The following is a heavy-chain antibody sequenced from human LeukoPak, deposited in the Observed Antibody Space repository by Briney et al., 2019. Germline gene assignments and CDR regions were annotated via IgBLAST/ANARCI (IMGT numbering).Heavy chain of an antibody. J-gene: IGHJ4*02. Sequence: GGSLRLSCAASGFTFSSYSMIWVRQAPGKGLEWVSYISSSSSTIYYADSVKGRVTISRDNAKNSLYLQMNSLRAEDTAVYYCARDRHKYNYDSSGYPPYWGQGTLVTVSS. CDR1: GFTFSSYS. CDR3: ARDRHKYNYDSSGYPPY. D-gene: IGHD3-22*01. V-gene: IGHV3-48*01. CDR2: ISSSSSTI.